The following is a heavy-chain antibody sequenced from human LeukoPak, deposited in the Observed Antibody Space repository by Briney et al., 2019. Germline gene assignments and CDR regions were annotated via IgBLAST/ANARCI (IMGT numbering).Heavy chain of an antibody. CDR3: ARIQSRIIAARPGNPAFDY. J-gene: IGHJ4*02. Sequence: ASVKVSCKASGYTFTSYDISWVRQAPGQGLEWMGWVSTYNDNTHYAHKLQGRVTMTIDTSTSTVYMELKSLRSDDTAVYYCARIQSRIIAARPGNPAFDYWGRGTLVTVSS. CDR2: VSTYNDNT. D-gene: IGHD6-6*01. V-gene: IGHV1-18*01. CDR1: GYTFTSYD.